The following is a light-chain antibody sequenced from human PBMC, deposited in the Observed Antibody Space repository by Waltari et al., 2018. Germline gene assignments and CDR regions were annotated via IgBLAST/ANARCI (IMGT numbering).Light chain of an antibody. Sequence: EMQMTQSTSTLSASVGARVTITCRTRQNINTWLAWLQQKPGKAPNLLISKESSLESGVPSRFSGSGSGTEFTLTISSLKPNDFATYYCLQYNGEPRTFGQGTKLEVK. CDR3: LQYNGEPRT. CDR1: QNINTW. V-gene: IGKV1-5*03. CDR2: KES. J-gene: IGKJ1*01.